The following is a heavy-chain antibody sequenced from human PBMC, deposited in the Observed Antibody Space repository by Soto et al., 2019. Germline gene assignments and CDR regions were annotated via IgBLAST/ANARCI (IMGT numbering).Heavy chain of an antibody. V-gene: IGHV1-46*01. Sequence: QEQLVQSGAEVKKPGASVKVSCKASGYIFTTYYMHWVRQAPGQGLEWMGIINPRGGSTSYAQQFQGRVTMTRDTSTSTVFMELSSLRSDDTAVYYCARVLYDFWSCYGMDVWGQWTTVTVAS. CDR2: INPRGGST. J-gene: IGHJ6*02. D-gene: IGHD3-3*01. CDR1: GYIFTTYY. CDR3: ARVLYDFWSCYGMDV.